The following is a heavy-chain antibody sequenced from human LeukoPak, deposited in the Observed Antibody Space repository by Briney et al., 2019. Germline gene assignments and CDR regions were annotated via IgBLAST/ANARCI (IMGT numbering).Heavy chain of an antibody. J-gene: IGHJ6*04. CDR3: AELGITMIGGV. Sequence: HPGGSLRLSCAASGFTFSSYSMNWVRQAPGKGLEWVSYISSSGSTIYYADSVKGRFTISRDNAKNSLYLQMNSLRAEDTAVYYCAELGITMIGGVWGKETTVTISS. V-gene: IGHV3-48*04. CDR2: ISSSGSTI. D-gene: IGHD3-10*02. CDR1: GFTFSSYS.